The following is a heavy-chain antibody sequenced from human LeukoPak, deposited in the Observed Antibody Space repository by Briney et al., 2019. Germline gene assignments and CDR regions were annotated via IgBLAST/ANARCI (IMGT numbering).Heavy chain of an antibody. V-gene: IGHV4-59*08. D-gene: IGHD1-26*01. J-gene: IGHJ4*02. Sequence: PSETLSLTCTVSGGSISSYYWSWIRQTPGKGLEWIGYIYYSGSTNYNPSLKSRVTISVDTSKNQFSLKLSSVTAADTAVYYCARHKSGSYYYFDYWGQGTLVTVSS. CDR3: ARHKSGSYYYFDY. CDR1: GGSISSYY. CDR2: IYYSGST.